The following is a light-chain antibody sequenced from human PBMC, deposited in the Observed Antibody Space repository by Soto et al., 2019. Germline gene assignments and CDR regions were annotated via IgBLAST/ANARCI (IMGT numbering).Light chain of an antibody. J-gene: IGKJ1*01. CDR3: QQYHIYSGT. Sequence: DIQMPQSPSTLSTSVGDRVTITCRASQTIDSWLAWYQQRPGKPPNLLIYKASTLASGVPSRFSGSGSGTEFTLTINSLQPDDFATYYCQQYHIYSGTFGQGTKV. CDR2: KAS. CDR1: QTIDSW. V-gene: IGKV1-5*03.